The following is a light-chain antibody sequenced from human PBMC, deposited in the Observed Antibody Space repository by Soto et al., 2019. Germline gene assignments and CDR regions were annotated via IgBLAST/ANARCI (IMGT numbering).Light chain of an antibody. CDR1: QSVRSN. CDR3: QQYNNWT. Sequence: EIVMTQSPATLSVSPGERATLSCRASQSVRSNLAWYQQKPGQAPRLLIYGASTRATGFPARFSGSGSGTEFTLTISSLQSEDFALYYCQQYNNWTFGQGTKVEIK. CDR2: GAS. J-gene: IGKJ1*01. V-gene: IGKV3-15*01.